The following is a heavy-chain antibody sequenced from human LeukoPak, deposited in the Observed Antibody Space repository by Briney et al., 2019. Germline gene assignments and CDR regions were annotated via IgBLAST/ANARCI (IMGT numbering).Heavy chain of an antibody. D-gene: IGHD2-15*01. CDR1: GYTFISYG. CDR2: ISAYNGDT. Sequence: ASVKVSCKASGYTFISYGISWVRQAPGQGLEWMGWISAYNGDTNYPQRLQGRVTMTTDTSTSTAYMELRSLRSDDTAVYYCARDYRTELGYCAGGRCYPGVGKFDPWGQGTLVTVSS. V-gene: IGHV1-18*01. CDR3: ARDYRTELGYCAGGRCYPGVGKFDP. J-gene: IGHJ5*02.